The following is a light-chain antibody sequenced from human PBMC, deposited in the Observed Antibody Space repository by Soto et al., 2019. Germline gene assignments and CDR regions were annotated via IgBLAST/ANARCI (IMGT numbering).Light chain of an antibody. J-gene: IGLJ2*01. V-gene: IGLV1-51*02. CDR1: SSNIGNNY. CDR3: GTWQSRLSACV. CDR2: ENN. Sequence: QSVLTQPPSVSAAPGQKVTISCSGSSSNIGNNYVSWYQHLPGTAPKLLIYENNKRPSGIPDRFSGSKSGTSATLGITGLQTGDEAEYYCGTWQSRLSACVFGGGTKLTVL.